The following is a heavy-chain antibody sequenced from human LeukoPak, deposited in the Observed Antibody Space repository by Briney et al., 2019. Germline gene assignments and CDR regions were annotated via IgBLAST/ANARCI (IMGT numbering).Heavy chain of an antibody. CDR1: GFTFSSYE. Sequence: GSLRLSCAGSGFTFSSYEMSWVRQAPGKGLEWVSCISRSGSTIYYADSVKGRFTISRDNAKNSLYLQMKSLRAEDTAVYYCARELVVVVNYYHYYVMDAWGQGTTVTVSS. V-gene: IGHV3-48*03. D-gene: IGHD3-22*01. J-gene: IGHJ6*02. CDR3: ARELVVVVNYYHYYVMDA. CDR2: ISRSGSTI.